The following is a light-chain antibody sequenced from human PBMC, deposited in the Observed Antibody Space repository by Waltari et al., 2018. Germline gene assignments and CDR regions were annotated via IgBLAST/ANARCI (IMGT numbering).Light chain of an antibody. CDR2: DAS. CDR3: QQRNSWPWT. J-gene: IGKJ2*01. V-gene: IGKV3-11*01. Sequence: EIVLTQSPATLSFSPGDRATLSCRASESVVSYLAWFQQKPGQAPRLLIYDASNRPTGIPDKFTGSGSGTDFTLTISSLEPDDFAVYFCQQRNSWPWTFGQGTKLDI. CDR1: ESVVSY.